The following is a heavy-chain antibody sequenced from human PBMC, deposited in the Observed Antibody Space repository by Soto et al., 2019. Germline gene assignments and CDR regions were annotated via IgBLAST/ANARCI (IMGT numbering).Heavy chain of an antibody. J-gene: IGHJ6*02. CDR2: IYYSGST. CDR3: ARDRIRKSIVATIFREPERSISDYGMDV. D-gene: IGHD5-12*01. V-gene: IGHV4-31*03. Sequence: SETLSLTCTVSGGSISSGGYYWSWIRQHPGKGLEWIGYIYYSGSTYYNPSLKSRVTISVDTSKNQFSLKLSSVTAADTAVYYCARDRIRKSIVATIFREPERSISDYGMDVWGQGTTVTVSS. CDR1: GGSISSGGYY.